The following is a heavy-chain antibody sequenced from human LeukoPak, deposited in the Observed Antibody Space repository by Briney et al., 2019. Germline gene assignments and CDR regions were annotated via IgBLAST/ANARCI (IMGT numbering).Heavy chain of an antibody. J-gene: IGHJ4*02. CDR1: GFTLSDSD. CDR3: AKSSSWKGGFDY. D-gene: IGHD6-13*01. V-gene: IGHV3-11*04. CDR2: IIESGSST. Sequence: GGSLRLSCAASGFTLSDSDMSWIRQAPGKGLEWVSYIIESGSSTYYTDSVTGRFTISRDNAKNSLYLQMNSLRDEDTAVYYCAKSSSWKGGFDYWGQGTLVTVSS.